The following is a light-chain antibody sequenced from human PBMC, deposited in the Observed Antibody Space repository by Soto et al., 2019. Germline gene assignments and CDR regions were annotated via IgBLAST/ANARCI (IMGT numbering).Light chain of an antibody. CDR1: QSVNSRY. V-gene: IGKV3-20*01. J-gene: IGKJ3*01. CDR2: GAS. Sequence: IELTQSPGTLSLSPGERATLSCRASQSVNSRYLAWYQQKAGQAPRLLIYGASSRATGIPDRFSGSGSGTDFTLTFSRLEPEDFAVYYCQQYGDSPATFGPGTKVDIK. CDR3: QQYGDSPAT.